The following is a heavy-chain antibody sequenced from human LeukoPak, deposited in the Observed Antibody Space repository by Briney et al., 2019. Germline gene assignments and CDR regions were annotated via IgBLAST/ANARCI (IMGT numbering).Heavy chain of an antibody. D-gene: IGHD4-23*01. CDR2: IRSSGSPI. J-gene: IGHJ6*02. Sequence: GGSLRLSCAASGFTFSSYVMNWVRQAPGKGLEWLSYIRSSGSPIYYADSVKGRFTISRDNGKNSLYLQMDDLRAEDTAVYYCASLYGGNLYSGLDVWGQGTTVTVSS. CDR3: ASLYGGNLYSGLDV. V-gene: IGHV3-48*03. CDR1: GFTFSSYV.